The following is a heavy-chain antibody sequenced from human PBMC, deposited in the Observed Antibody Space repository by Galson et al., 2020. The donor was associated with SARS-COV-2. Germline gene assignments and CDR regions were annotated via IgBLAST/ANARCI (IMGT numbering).Heavy chain of an antibody. D-gene: IGHD3-22*01. J-gene: IGHJ6*02. CDR3: ASAGSSGYYFAKGGMDV. Sequence: GESLKISCAASGFTFSSFAMHWVRQAPGKGLEWVAVISNDGTNKYYANSVKGRFTISRDNSKNTLYLQMNSLRAEDTAFYYCASAGSSGYYFAKGGMDVWGQGTTVTVSS. V-gene: IGHV3-30*04. CDR2: ISNDGTNK. CDR1: GFTFSSFA.